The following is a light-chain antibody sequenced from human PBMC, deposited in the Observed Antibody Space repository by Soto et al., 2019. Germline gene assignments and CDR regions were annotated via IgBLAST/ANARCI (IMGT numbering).Light chain of an antibody. CDR3: HQYDSYPYT. CDR2: DAS. V-gene: IGKV1-5*01. J-gene: IGKJ2*01. Sequence: DIQMTQSPSTLSASVGDRLTITCRASQSVSRWLGWYQQKPGKAPRLLNYDASSLQSGVPSRFSGSGSETEFSLTISSLQPDDFATYYCHQYDSYPYTFGQGTKLEIK. CDR1: QSVSRW.